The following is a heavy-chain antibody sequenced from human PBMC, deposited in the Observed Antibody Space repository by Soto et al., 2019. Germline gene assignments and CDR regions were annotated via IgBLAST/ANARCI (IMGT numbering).Heavy chain of an antibody. Sequence: PGGSLRLSCAASGFTFSSYEMNWVRQAPGKGLEWVSYISSSGSTIYYADSVKGRFTISRDNAKNSLYLQMNSLRAEDTAVYYCARDHQRVGATYDYWGQGTLVTVSS. D-gene: IGHD1-26*01. CDR3: ARDHQRVGATYDY. J-gene: IGHJ4*02. V-gene: IGHV3-48*03. CDR1: GFTFSSYE. CDR2: ISSSGSTI.